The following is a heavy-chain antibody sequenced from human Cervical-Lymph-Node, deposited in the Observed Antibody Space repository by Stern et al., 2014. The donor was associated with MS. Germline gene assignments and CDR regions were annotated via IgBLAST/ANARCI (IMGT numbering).Heavy chain of an antibody. J-gene: IGHJ4*02. Sequence: EVQLVQSGPEVKRPGESLKISCQASGYTFTSYWIGWVRQMPGKGLEWIAIIFPGGSDIRYSPSFQGQVIISADKSSSTAYLQWNNLKASDTAIYYCARQRYFDYWGQGTLVTVSS. V-gene: IGHV5-51*01. CDR3: ARQRYFDY. CDR1: GYTFTSYW. CDR2: IFPGGSDI.